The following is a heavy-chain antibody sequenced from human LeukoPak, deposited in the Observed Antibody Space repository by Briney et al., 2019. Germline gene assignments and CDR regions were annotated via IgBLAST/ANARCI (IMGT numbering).Heavy chain of an antibody. CDR2: ISAYNGNT. CDR1: GYTFTSYG. D-gene: IGHD3-3*01. J-gene: IGHJ5*02. CDR3: ARRAIFGLYPLGEFDP. Sequence: ASVKVSCKASGYTFTSYGISWVRQAPGQGLEWMGWISAYNGNTNYAQKLQGRVTMTTDTSTSTAYMELRSLRSDDTAVYYCARRAIFGLYPLGEFDPWGQGTLVTVSS. V-gene: IGHV1-18*01.